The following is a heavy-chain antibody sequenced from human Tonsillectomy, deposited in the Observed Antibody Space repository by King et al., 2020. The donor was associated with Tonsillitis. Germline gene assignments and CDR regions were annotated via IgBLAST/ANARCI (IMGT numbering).Heavy chain of an antibody. CDR3: ASTLSGNWLGP. J-gene: IGHJ5*02. V-gene: IGHV3-15*01. CDR1: GLAFNYAW. Sequence: LVESGGGLVKPGGSLRLSCAASGLAFNYAWMNWVRQAPGKGLEWVGRIRSKSDGGATEYAAPLKGRFSISRDDSNSTVFLEVSSLQTEDTAVYYCASTLSGNWLGPWGRGTPVTVSS. CDR2: IRSKSDGGAT. D-gene: IGHD2/OR15-2a*01.